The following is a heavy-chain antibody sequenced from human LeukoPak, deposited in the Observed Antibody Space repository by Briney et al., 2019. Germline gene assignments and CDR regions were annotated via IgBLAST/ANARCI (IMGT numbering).Heavy chain of an antibody. CDR3: ARPDILTGYFPDY. J-gene: IGHJ4*02. Sequence: GGSLRLSCAASGFTFSTYGIHWVRQAPGKGLEWVAFIRYDGSNKYYADSVKGRFTISKDNSKNTLFLQMNSLRAGDTAIYYCARPDILTGYFPDYWGQGTLVIVSS. D-gene: IGHD3-9*01. CDR2: IRYDGSNK. V-gene: IGHV3-30*02. CDR1: GFTFSTYG.